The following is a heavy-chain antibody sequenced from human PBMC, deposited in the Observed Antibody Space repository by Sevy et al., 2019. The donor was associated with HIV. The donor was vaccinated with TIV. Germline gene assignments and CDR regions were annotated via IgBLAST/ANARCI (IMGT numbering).Heavy chain of an antibody. D-gene: IGHD2-2*01. CDR1: GCTFTTYD. V-gene: IGHV1-8*01. Sequence: ASVKVSCKASGCTFTTYDINWVRQATGQGLEWMGWMNPNSGNTGYAQKFQGRVTMTRNTSIETAYMELSSLRSEDTAVYYCARFLSTSYYYYHAMDVWGQGTTVTVSS. J-gene: IGHJ6*02. CDR3: ARFLSTSYYYYHAMDV. CDR2: MNPNSGNT.